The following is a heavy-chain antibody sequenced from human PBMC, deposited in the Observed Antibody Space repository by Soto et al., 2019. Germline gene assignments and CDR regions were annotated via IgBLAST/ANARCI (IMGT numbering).Heavy chain of an antibody. CDR3: ARGASGSGYDELVLDY. D-gene: IGHD5-12*01. CDR1: GGSISSYY. Sequence: PSETLSLTCTVSGGSISSYYWSWIRQPPGKGLEWIGYIYYSGSTNYNPSLKSRVTISVDTSKNQFSLKLSSVTAADTAVYYCARGASGSGYDELVLDYWGQGTLVTVSS. CDR2: IYYSGST. V-gene: IGHV4-59*01. J-gene: IGHJ4*02.